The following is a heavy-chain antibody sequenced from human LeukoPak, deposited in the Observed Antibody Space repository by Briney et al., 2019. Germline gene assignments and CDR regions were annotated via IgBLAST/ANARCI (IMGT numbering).Heavy chain of an antibody. CDR3: ARDYYYDSSAYRWVDP. CDR2: IYSGGGST. CDR1: GFTISSNY. Sequence: PGGSLRLSCAASGFTISSNYMSWVRQAPGKGLEWVSVIYSGGGSTYYADSVKGRFTISRDNSKNTLYLQMNTLRAEDTAVYYCARDYYYDSSAYRWVDPWGQGALVTVSS. D-gene: IGHD3-22*01. V-gene: IGHV3-66*01. J-gene: IGHJ5*02.